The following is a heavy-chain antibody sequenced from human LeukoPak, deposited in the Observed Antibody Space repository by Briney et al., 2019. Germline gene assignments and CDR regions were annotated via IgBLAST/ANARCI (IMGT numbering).Heavy chain of an antibody. Sequence: PGGSLRLSCAASGFTFSSYWMHWVRQAPGKGLVWVSRINSDGSSTSYADSVKGRFTISRDNAKNTLYLQMNSLRAEDTAVYYCASLRYDFWSGYYLGLDYWGQGTLVTVSS. V-gene: IGHV3-74*01. CDR3: ASLRYDFWSGYYLGLDY. J-gene: IGHJ4*02. CDR2: INSDGSST. CDR1: GFTFSSYW. D-gene: IGHD3-3*01.